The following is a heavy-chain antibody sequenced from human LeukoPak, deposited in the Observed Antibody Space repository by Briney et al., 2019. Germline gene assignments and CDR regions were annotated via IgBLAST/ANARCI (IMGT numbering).Heavy chain of an antibody. CDR2: INPSGGST. D-gene: IGHD6-19*01. V-gene: IGHV1-46*04. CDR3: PRGGIAVAGTSAPEDWYFDL. Sequence: ASVKVSCKASGYTFTSYYMHWVRQAPGQGLEWMGIINPSGGSTSYAQKWQGRVTMTRDTSTSTVYMELSSLRSEDTAVYYCPRGGIAVAGTSAPEDWYFDLWGRGTLVTVSS. CDR1: GYTFTSYY. J-gene: IGHJ2*01.